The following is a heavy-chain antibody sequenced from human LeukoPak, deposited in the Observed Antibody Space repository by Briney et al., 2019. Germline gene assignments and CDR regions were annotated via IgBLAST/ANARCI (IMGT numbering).Heavy chain of an antibody. CDR3: AKGIGPLGY. Sequence: GGSLRLSCAASGFTFDDCAMHWVRQAPGKGLEWVSGISWNSGSIGYADSVKGRFTISRDNAKNSLYLQMNSLRAEDTALYYCAKGIGPLGYWGQGTLVTVSS. V-gene: IGHV3-9*01. D-gene: IGHD2-21*01. J-gene: IGHJ4*02. CDR2: ISWNSGSI. CDR1: GFTFDDCA.